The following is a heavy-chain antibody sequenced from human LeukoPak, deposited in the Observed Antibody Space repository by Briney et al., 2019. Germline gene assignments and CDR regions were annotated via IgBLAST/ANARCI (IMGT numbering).Heavy chain of an antibody. J-gene: IGHJ4*02. D-gene: IGHD6-6*01. CDR2: IYYSGST. CDR1: GGSISSSSYY. V-gene: IGHV4-39*07. Sequence: SETLSLTCTVSGGSISSSSYYWGWIRQPPGKGLEWIGSIYYSGSTYYNPSLKSRVTISVDTSKNQFSLKLSSVTAADTAVYYCAREGRIAAYDYWGQGTLVTVSS. CDR3: AREGRIAAYDY.